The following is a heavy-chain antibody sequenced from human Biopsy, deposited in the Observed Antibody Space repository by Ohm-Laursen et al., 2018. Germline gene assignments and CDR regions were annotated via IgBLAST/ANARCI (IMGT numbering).Heavy chain of an antibody. Sequence: SETLSLTCNVSGGDINNYYWSWIRQPAGKGLGWIGDVYYSGTTNYNPSLKSRLTISVDTSKNQFSLKLNSVTAADTAVYYCARDYDTSGYYYVSWGQGTLVTVSS. CDR2: VYYSGTT. J-gene: IGHJ5*02. V-gene: IGHV4-59*08. CDR1: GGDINNYY. D-gene: IGHD3-22*01. CDR3: ARDYDTSGYYYVS.